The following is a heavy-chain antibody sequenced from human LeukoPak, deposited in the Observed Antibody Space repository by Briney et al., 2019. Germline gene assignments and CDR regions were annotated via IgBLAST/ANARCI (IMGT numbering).Heavy chain of an antibody. CDR2: ISGSGGST. CDR3: AKYDYGDYGIYYFDY. Sequence: GGSLRLSCAASGFTFSNYWMSWVRQAPGKGLEWVSAISGSGGSTYYADSVKGRFTISRDNSKNTLYLQMNSLRAEDTAVYYCAKYDYGDYGIYYFDYWGQGTLVTVSS. D-gene: IGHD4-17*01. J-gene: IGHJ4*02. CDR1: GFTFSNYW. V-gene: IGHV3-23*01.